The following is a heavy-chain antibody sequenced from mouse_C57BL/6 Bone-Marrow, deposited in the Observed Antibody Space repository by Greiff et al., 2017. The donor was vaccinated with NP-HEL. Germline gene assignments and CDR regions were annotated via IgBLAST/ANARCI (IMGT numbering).Heavy chain of an antibody. CDR1: GYTFTSYG. V-gene: IGHV1-81*01. CDR2: IYPRSGNT. CDR3: VRIWYFDV. Sequence: VQLQESGAVLARPGASVKLSCKASGYTFTSYGISWVKQRTGQGLEWIGEIYPRSGNTYYNEKFKGKATLTADKSSSTAYMELRSLTSEDSAVYFCVRIWYFDVWGTGTTVTVSS. J-gene: IGHJ1*03.